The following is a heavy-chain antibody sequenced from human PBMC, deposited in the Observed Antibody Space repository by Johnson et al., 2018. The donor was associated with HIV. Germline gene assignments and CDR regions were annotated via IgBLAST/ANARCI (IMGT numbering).Heavy chain of an antibody. V-gene: IGHV3-30*18. CDR3: AKVRGDFWSGYYGGLNDAFDI. CDR1: GFTFSSYG. J-gene: IGHJ3*02. Sequence: QVQLVESGGGVVQPGRSLRLSCAASGFTFSSYGMHWVRQAPGKGLEWVAVISYDGSNKYYADSVKGRFTISRDNSKNTLYLKMNSLRAEDTAVYYCAKVRGDFWSGYYGGLNDAFDIWGQGTMVTVSS. CDR2: ISYDGSNK. D-gene: IGHD3-3*01.